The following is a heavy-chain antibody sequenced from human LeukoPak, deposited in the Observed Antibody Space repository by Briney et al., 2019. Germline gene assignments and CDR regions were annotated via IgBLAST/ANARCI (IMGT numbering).Heavy chain of an antibody. Sequence: GGSLRLSCAASGFTFSSYAMHWVRQAPGKGLEWVAVISYDGSNKYYADSVKGRFTISRGNSKNTLYLQMNSLRAEDTAVYYCARVTVTTPYYYYYGMDVWGQGTTVTVSS. V-gene: IGHV3-30-3*01. J-gene: IGHJ6*02. D-gene: IGHD4-17*01. CDR1: GFTFSSYA. CDR3: ARVTVTTPYYYYYGMDV. CDR2: ISYDGSNK.